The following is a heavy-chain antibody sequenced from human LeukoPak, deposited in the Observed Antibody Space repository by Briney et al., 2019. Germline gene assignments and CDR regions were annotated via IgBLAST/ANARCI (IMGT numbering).Heavy chain of an antibody. CDR3: ARDFRSETDY. V-gene: IGHV3-74*01. CDR1: GFTFSTYW. CDR2: INRDGRST. J-gene: IGHJ4*02. Sequence: GGSLRLSCTASGFTFSTYWVHWVRQAPGKGLMWVSRINRDGRSTSYADSVQGRFTISRDNAKNTLYLQMNSLRAEDTAVYYCARDFRSETDYWGQGTLVTVSS.